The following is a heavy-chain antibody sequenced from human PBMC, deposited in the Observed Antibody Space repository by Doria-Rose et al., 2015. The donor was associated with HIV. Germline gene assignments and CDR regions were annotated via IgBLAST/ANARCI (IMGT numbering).Heavy chain of an antibody. CDR2: IFSDDER. Sequence: QITLKEYGPVLVKPTETLTLTCTVSGVSLSSPGMGVSWIRQPPRKDLEWLANIFSDDERSYKTSLNSRLTISRGTSKSQVVLTMTDMDPVDTATYYCARIKSSRWYHKYYFDFWGQGTLVIVSA. D-gene: IGHD6-13*01. CDR3: ARIKSSRWYHKYYFDF. V-gene: IGHV2-26*01. CDR1: GVSLSSPGMG. J-gene: IGHJ4*02.